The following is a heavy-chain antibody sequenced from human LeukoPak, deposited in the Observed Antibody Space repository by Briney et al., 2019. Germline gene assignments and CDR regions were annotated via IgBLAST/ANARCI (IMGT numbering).Heavy chain of an antibody. D-gene: IGHD3-22*01. J-gene: IGHJ6*02. CDR1: GFTFDDYG. CDR2: INWNGGST. V-gene: IGHV3-20*04. Sequence: GSLRLSCAASGFTFDDYGMSWVRQAPGKGLEWVSGINWNGGSTGYADSVKGRFTISRDNAKNSLYLQMNSLRAEDTALYYCARDSSFSSGYSYGYYYYGMDVWGQGTTVTVSS. CDR3: ARDSSFSSGYSYGYYYYGMDV.